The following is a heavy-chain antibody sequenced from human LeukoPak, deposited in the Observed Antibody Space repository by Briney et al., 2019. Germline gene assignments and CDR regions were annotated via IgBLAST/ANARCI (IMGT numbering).Heavy chain of an antibody. D-gene: IGHD2-15*01. J-gene: IGHJ4*02. CDR1: GGSISSGGYS. CDR3: ARHPVRYCSGGSCYLGLYFDY. V-gene: IGHV4-30-4*07. Sequence: PSETLSLTCAVSGGSISSGGYSWSWIRQPPGKGLEWIGYIYYSGSTYYNPSLKSRVTISVDTSKNQFSLKLSSVTAADTAVYYCARHPVRYCSGGSCYLGLYFDYWGQGTLVTVSS. CDR2: IYYSGST.